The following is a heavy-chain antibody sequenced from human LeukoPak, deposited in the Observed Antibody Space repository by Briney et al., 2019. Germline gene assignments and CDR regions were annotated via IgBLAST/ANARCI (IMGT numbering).Heavy chain of an antibody. V-gene: IGHV3-21*01. CDR3: ARAAPTPHNFDY. CDR1: GFTFSSYS. CDR2: ISSSSSYI. Sequence: GGSLRLSCAASGFTFSSYSMNWVRQAPGKGLEWVSSISSSSSYIYYADSVKGRFTISRDNAKNSLYLQMNSLRAEDPAVYYCARAAPTPHNFDYWGQGTLVTVSS. J-gene: IGHJ4*02.